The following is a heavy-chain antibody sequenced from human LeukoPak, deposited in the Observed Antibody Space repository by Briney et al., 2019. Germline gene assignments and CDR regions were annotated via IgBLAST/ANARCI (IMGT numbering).Heavy chain of an antibody. CDR2: ITSSSSSYT. Sequence: PGGSLRLSCAASGFTFSSYAMSWVRQAPGKGLEWLSYITSSSSSYTNYADSVKGRFTISRDNAKNSLYLQMNSLRAEDTAVYYCARERDTGIAAAGTVSDYWGQGTLVTVSS. V-gene: IGHV3-11*05. CDR1: GFTFSSYA. CDR3: ARERDTGIAAAGTVSDY. D-gene: IGHD6-13*01. J-gene: IGHJ4*02.